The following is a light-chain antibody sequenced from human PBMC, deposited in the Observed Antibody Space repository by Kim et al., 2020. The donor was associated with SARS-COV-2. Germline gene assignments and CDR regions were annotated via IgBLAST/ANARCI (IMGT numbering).Light chain of an antibody. J-gene: IGKJ2*01. CDR1: QSVSSNY. CDR2: DAS. V-gene: IGKV3-20*01. Sequence: SLSPGERATLSCRASQSVSSNYLAWYQQKPGQAPRLLIYDASNRATGIPDRFSGSGSETDFTLTISRLEPEDFAVHYCQQYGTLVTFGQGTKLEI. CDR3: QQYGTLVT.